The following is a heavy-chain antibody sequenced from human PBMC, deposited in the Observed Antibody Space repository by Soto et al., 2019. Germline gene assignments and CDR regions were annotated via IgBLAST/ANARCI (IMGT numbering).Heavy chain of an antibody. V-gene: IGHV1-2*04. D-gene: IGHD3-9*01. CDR2: INPNSGGT. J-gene: IGHJ6*02. CDR1: GYTFTGYY. Sequence: ASVKVSCKASGYTFTGYYMHWVRQAPGQGLEWMGWINPNSGGTNYAQKFQGWVTMTRDTSISTAYMELSRLRSDDTAAYYCARELRYFDWLSHPYYYYGMDVWGQGTTVTVSS. CDR3: ARELRYFDWLSHPYYYYGMDV.